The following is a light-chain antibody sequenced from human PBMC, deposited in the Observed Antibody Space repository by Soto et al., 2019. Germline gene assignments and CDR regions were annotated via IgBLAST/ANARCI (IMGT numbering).Light chain of an antibody. CDR1: QNIRSS. CDR2: DAS. J-gene: IGKJ2*01. CDR3: QQYDIWPPYT. V-gene: IGKV3-15*01. Sequence: EVVMTQSPAILSASPGERVTLSCRASQNIRSSLAWYQQRPGQAPRLLIYDASTRATGIPPRFSGGGSGTEFTVTISRLQSEDFAVYYCQQYDIWPPYTFGQGTKVDIK.